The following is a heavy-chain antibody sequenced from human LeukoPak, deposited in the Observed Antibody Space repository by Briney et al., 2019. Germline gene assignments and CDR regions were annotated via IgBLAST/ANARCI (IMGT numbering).Heavy chain of an antibody. CDR2: ISYDGSNK. V-gene: IGHV3-30*03. J-gene: IGHJ6*02. D-gene: IGHD4-11*01. CDR1: GFMFSSHG. CDR3: ARDWSSKYPYYYGMDV. Sequence: GGSLRLSCAASGFMFSSHGMHWVRQAPGKGLEWVAVISYDGSNKYYADSVKGRFTISRDNSKITLYLQMNSLRAEDTAVYYCARDWSSKYPYYYGMDVWGQGTTVTVSS.